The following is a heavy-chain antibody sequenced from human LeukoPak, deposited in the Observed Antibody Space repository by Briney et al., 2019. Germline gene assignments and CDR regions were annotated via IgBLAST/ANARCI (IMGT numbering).Heavy chain of an antibody. CDR3: ARSPVAGIYFDY. Sequence: SETLSLTCTVSGGSISSYYWSWIRHPPGKGLEWIGYIYYSGSTNYNPSPKSRVTISVDTSKNQFSLKLSSVTAADTAVYYCARSPVAGIYFDYWGQGTLVTVSS. CDR2: IYYSGST. D-gene: IGHD6-19*01. CDR1: GGSISSYY. J-gene: IGHJ4*02. V-gene: IGHV4-59*01.